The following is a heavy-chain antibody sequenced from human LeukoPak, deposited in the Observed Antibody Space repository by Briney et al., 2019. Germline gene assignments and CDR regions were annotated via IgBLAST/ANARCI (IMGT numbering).Heavy chain of an antibody. CDR2: IKFDESRT. V-gene: IGHV3-74*01. Sequence: PGGSLRLSCAASGFTFSSYWMHWVRQAPGKGLVWVSRIKFDESRTNYADSVKGRFTISRDNAKNSLYLQMNSLRAEDTAVYYCARGLHPITIAVAGTYYYGMDVWGQGTTVTVSS. CDR3: ARGLHPITIAVAGTYYYGMDV. D-gene: IGHD6-19*01. J-gene: IGHJ6*02. CDR1: GFTFSSYW.